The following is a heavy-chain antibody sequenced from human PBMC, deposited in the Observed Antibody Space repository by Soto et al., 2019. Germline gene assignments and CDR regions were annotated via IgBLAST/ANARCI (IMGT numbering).Heavy chain of an antibody. D-gene: IGHD6-13*01. CDR2: INPNSGGT. CDR1: GYTFTGYY. J-gene: IGHJ6*02. CDR3: ARGPRTAAAGLIYYYYYGMDV. V-gene: IGHV1-2*04. Sequence: GASVKVSCKASGYTFTGYYMHWVRQAPGQGLEWMGWINPNSGGTNYAQKFQGWVTMTRDTSISTAYMELSRLRSDDTAVYYCARGPRTAAAGLIYYYYYGMDVWGQGTTVTVSS.